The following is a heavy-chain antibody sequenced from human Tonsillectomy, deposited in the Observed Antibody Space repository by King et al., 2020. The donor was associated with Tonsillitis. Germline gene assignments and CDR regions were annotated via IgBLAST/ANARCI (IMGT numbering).Heavy chain of an antibody. CDR2: ISYDGSNK. J-gene: IGHJ4*02. CDR1: GFTFSSYA. Sequence: VQLVESGGGVVQPGRSLRLSCAASGFTFSSYAMHWVRQAPGKGLEGVAVISYDGSNKYYAASVKGRFTISRDNSKNTLYLQMNSLIAEDTAVYYCAREYACSTSCPPDYWGQGTLVTVSS. CDR3: AREYACSTSCPPDY. V-gene: IGHV3-30-3*01. D-gene: IGHD2-2*01.